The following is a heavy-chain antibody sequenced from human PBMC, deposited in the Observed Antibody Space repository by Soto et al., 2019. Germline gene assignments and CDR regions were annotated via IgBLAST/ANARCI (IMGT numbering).Heavy chain of an antibody. J-gene: IGHJ5*02. CDR2: IYNSGST. CDR1: GGSISSGGYY. Sequence: QVQLQESGPGLVKPSQTLSLTCTVSGGSISSGGYYWSWIRQHPGKGLEWIGYIYNSGSTHYNPSLKSQITTSADPSKHQFSLKLTAVTAADTAVYYCARDPAPWGQGTLVTVSS. V-gene: IGHV4-31*01. CDR3: ARDPAP.